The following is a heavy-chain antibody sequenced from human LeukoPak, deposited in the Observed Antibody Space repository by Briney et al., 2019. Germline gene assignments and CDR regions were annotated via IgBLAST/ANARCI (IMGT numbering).Heavy chain of an antibody. CDR3: ARHPTVTTGRWFDP. J-gene: IGHJ5*02. CDR1: GGSISSYY. Sequence: PSETLSLTCTVSGGSISSYYWSWIRQPAGKGLEWIGRIYTSGSTNYNPSLKSRVTMSVDTSKNQFSLKLSSVTAADTAVYYCARHPTVTTGRWFDPWGQGTLVTVSS. CDR2: IYTSGST. D-gene: IGHD4-17*01. V-gene: IGHV4-4*07.